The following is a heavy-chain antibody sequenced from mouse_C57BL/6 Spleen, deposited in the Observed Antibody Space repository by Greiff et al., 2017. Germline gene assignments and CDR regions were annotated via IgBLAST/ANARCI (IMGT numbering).Heavy chain of an antibody. V-gene: IGHV5-4*03. CDR2: ISDGGSYT. J-gene: IGHJ2*01. CDR1: GFTFSSYA. D-gene: IGHD4-1*01. Sequence: DVMLVESGGGLVKPGGSLKLSCAASGFTFSSYAMSWVRQTPEKRLEWVATISDGGSYTYYPDNVKGRFTISRDNAKNNLYLQMSHLKSEDTAMYYCARVGLGRGGYFDYWGQGTTLTVSS. CDR3: ARVGLGRGGYFDY.